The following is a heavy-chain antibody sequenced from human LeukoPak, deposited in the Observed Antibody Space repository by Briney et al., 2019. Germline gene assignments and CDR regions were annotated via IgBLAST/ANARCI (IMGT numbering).Heavy chain of an antibody. J-gene: IGHJ4*02. CDR3: ATIAAAGTGPFDY. Sequence: ASVKVSCKASGYTFTGYYMHWVRQAPGQGLEWMGWISANSGGTNYAQKFQGRVTMTRDTSIRTAYMELSRLTSDDTAVYYCATIAAAGTGPFDYWGQGTLVTVSS. CDR1: GYTFTGYY. V-gene: IGHV1-2*02. D-gene: IGHD6-13*01. CDR2: ISANSGGT.